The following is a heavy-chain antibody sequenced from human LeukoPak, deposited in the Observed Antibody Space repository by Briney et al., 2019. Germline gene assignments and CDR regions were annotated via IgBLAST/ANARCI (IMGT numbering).Heavy chain of an antibody. Sequence: GGSLRLSCAASGFTFSSYEMNWVRQAPGKGLEWVSYISSSGSTIYYADSVKGRSTISRDNAKNSLYLQMNSLRAEDTAVYYCARDSYYYDSSGYYYGGYFDYWGQGTLVTVSS. J-gene: IGHJ4*02. CDR2: ISSSGSTI. V-gene: IGHV3-48*03. CDR3: ARDSYYYDSSGYYYGGYFDY. CDR1: GFTFSSYE. D-gene: IGHD3-22*01.